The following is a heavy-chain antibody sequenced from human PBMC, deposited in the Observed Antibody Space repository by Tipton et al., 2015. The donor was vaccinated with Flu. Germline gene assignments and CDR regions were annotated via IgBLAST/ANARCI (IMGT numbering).Heavy chain of an antibody. J-gene: IGHJ4*02. V-gene: IGHV4-4*02. CDR3: ARLGYIGLGAAAFDY. Sequence: SLRLSCAVSGGSISSSNWWSWVRQPPGKALEWIGEIYHRENTNYNPSLRSRVTISIDKSKNQFSLKLSSVTAADTAVYYCARLGYIGLGAAAFDYWGQGTLVTVSS. CDR2: IYHRENT. CDR1: GGSISSSNW. D-gene: IGHD2-15*01.